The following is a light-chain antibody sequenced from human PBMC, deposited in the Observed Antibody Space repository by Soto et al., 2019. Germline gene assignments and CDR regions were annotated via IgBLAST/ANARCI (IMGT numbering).Light chain of an antibody. Sequence: DIQMTQSPSTLSASVGDRVAISCRARQSISSWLAWYQQKPGKAPKVLIYDASKLESGVPSRFSGSGSGLDFTLTISSLQPADFATYYCQQYNSYSLTFGGGTKVEIK. CDR1: QSISSW. J-gene: IGKJ4*01. CDR3: QQYNSYSLT. V-gene: IGKV1-5*01. CDR2: DAS.